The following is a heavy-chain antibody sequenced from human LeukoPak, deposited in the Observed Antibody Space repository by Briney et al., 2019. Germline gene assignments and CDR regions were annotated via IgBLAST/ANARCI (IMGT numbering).Heavy chain of an antibody. CDR1: GYPFNNYD. D-gene: IGHD5-18*01. V-gene: IGHV1-8*01. J-gene: IGHJ4*02. Sequence: GASVKVSCKASGYPFNNYDINWVRQATGQGLEWMGWMNPHSGKTGYAQNFQGRVTMTRDTSISTAYMELSRLRSDDTAVYYCARIGYSYGYFDYWGQGTLVTVSS. CDR3: ARIGYSYGYFDY. CDR2: MNPHSGKT.